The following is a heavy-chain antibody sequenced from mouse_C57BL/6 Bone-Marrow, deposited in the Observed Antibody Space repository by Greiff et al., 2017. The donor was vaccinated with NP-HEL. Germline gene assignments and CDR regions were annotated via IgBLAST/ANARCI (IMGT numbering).Heavy chain of an antibody. CDR1: GFTFSDFY. D-gene: IGHD4-1*01. V-gene: IGHV7-1*01. Sequence: DVMLVESGGGLVQSGRSLRLSCATSGFTFSDFYMEWVRQAPGKGLEWIAASRNKANDYTTEYSASVKGRFIVSRDTSQSILYLQMNALRAEDTAIYYCARDLTGRAMDYWGQGTSVTVSS. CDR3: ARDLTGRAMDY. CDR2: SRNKANDYTT. J-gene: IGHJ4*01.